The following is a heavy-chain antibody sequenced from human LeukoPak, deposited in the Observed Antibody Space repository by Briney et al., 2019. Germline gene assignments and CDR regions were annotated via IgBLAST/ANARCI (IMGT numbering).Heavy chain of an antibody. Sequence: SETLSLTCAVYGGSFSGYYWSWIRQPPGKGLEWIGEINHSGSTNYNPSLKSRVTISVDTSKNQFSLKLSSVTAADTAVYYCARGRGGIAARRGNFDYWGRGTLVTVSS. CDR3: ARGRGGIAARRGNFDY. CDR2: INHSGST. CDR1: GGSFSGYY. J-gene: IGHJ4*02. D-gene: IGHD6-6*01. V-gene: IGHV4-34*01.